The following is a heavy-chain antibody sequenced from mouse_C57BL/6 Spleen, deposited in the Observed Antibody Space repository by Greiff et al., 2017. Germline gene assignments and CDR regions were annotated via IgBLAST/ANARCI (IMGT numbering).Heavy chain of an antibody. D-gene: IGHD2-4*01. J-gene: IGHJ2*01. Sequence: EVQLQESGAELVRPGASVKLSCTASGFNIKDDYMHWVKQRPEQGLEWIGWIDPENGDTEYASKFQGKATITADTSSNTAYLQLSSLTSEDTAVYYCTTRGITTGGYWGQGTTLTVSS. CDR3: TTRGITTGGY. CDR1: GFNIKDDY. CDR2: IDPENGDT. V-gene: IGHV14-4*01.